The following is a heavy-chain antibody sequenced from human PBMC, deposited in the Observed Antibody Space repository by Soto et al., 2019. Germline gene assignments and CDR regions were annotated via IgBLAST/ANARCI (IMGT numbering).Heavy chain of an antibody. CDR2: INGNGDFT. D-gene: IGHD2-15*01. Sequence: GGSLRLSCAASGFTFRNYPMTWVRQAPGKGLEWVSAINGNGDFTHYADSVKGRFTISRDNSKNTLYLQMNSLRAEDTAVYYCVHCSGGTCYQKWFGPWGQGTLVTVSS. J-gene: IGHJ5*02. CDR3: VHCSGGTCYQKWFGP. V-gene: IGHV3-23*01. CDR1: GFTFRNYP.